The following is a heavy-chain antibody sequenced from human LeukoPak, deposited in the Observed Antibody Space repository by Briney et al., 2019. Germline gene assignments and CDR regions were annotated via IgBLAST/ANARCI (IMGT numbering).Heavy chain of an antibody. V-gene: IGHV3-23*01. J-gene: IGHJ4*02. CDR2: ISGSGGST. CDR3: AKAAGDGYNLFFDY. Sequence: GSLRLSCAASGFTFSVCAMTWVRQAPGKGLEWVSAISGSGGSTYYADSVKGRFTISRDNSKNTLYLQMNSLRAEDTAVYYCAKAAGDGYNLFFDYWGQGTLVTVSS. CDR1: GFTFSVCA. D-gene: IGHD5-24*01.